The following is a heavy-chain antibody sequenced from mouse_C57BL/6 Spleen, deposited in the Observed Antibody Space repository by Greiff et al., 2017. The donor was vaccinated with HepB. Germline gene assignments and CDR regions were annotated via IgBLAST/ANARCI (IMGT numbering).Heavy chain of an antibody. CDR1: GYTFTSYG. CDR2: IYPRSGNT. J-gene: IGHJ3*01. D-gene: IGHD1-1*01. V-gene: IGHV1-81*01. CDR3: ARDYYDWFAY. Sequence: QVQLQQSGAELARPGASVKPSCKASGYTFTSYGISWVKQRTGQGLEWIGEIYPRSGNTYYNEKFKGKATLTADKSSSTAYMELRSLTSEDSAVYFCARDYYDWFAYWGQGTLVTVSA.